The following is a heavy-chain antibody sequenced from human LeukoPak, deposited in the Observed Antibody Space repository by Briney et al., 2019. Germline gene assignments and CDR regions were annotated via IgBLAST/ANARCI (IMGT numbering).Heavy chain of an antibody. V-gene: IGHV4-59*01. D-gene: IGHD6-13*01. CDR2: MSSSGST. CDR1: GASISDYY. CDR3: ARDGAATGNWFDP. J-gene: IGHJ5*02. Sequence: PSETLSLTCTVSGASISDYYWNWIRQPPGKGLEWLAYMSSSGSTNYNPSLKSRVTISLDTSKNQFSLSLSSVTAADTAVYFCARDGAATGNWFDPWGQGTLVTVSS.